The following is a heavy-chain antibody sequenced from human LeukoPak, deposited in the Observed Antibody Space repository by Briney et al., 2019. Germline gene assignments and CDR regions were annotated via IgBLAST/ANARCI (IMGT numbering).Heavy chain of an antibody. CDR1: GFTFSSYE. CDR3: VREGNYFFDS. J-gene: IGHJ4*02. D-gene: IGHD1-7*01. Sequence: GGSLRLSCAASGFTFSSYEMIWVRQAPGKELEWISYISGSGSTIYYADSVKGRFTISRDNAKNSLFLQMNSLRAEDTAVYYCVREGNYFFDSWGQGTLVTVSS. V-gene: IGHV3-48*03. CDR2: ISGSGSTI.